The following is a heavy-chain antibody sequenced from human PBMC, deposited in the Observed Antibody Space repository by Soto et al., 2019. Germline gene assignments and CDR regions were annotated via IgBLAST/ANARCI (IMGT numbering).Heavy chain of an antibody. CDR2: IFYSGGT. J-gene: IGHJ5*02. V-gene: IGHV4-39*01. CDR3: ASPASGYSSGWFDP. Sequence: QLLLQESGPGLVKPSETLSLTCTVSGGSILDSTYYWAWIRQSPGKGLEWIGTIFYSGGTFYPPALKIRVTMSVDTSNTQFSLKPSSVTAAATAVYYCASPASGYSSGWFDPWGQGTLVTVSS. CDR1: GGSILDSTYY. D-gene: IGHD3-22*01.